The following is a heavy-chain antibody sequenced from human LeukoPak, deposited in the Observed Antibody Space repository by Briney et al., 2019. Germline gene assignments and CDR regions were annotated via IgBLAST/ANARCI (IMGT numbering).Heavy chain of an antibody. V-gene: IGHV4-4*09. J-gene: IGHJ6*03. D-gene: IGHD3-3*01. CDR1: GGSISSYY. CDR3: ARHALEHDFWSVYCYYYYYMDV. Sequence: SETLSLTCTVSGGSISSYYWSWIRQPPGKGLEWIGYIYTSGSTNYNPSLKSRVTISVDTSKNQFSMKLSSVTAADTAVYYCARHALEHDFWSVYCYYYYYMDVWGKGTTVTVSS. CDR2: IYTSGST.